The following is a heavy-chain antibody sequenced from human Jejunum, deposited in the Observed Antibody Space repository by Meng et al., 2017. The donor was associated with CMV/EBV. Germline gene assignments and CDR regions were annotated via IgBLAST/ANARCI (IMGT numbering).Heavy chain of an antibody. CDR1: GYTFTDHN. D-gene: IGHD7-27*01. J-gene: IGHJ4*02. CDR2: ISLGNGQT. Sequence: QVHLLQSGAEVKKPGASVKIPCKTSGYTFTDHNIGWVRQAPGQGLEWVGWISLGNGQTVYGHKVQGRVTVTTDTSTSTAYMELRSLRSDDTAMYYCARDVWGFDYWGQGTLVTVFS. CDR3: ARDVWGFDY. V-gene: IGHV1-18*04.